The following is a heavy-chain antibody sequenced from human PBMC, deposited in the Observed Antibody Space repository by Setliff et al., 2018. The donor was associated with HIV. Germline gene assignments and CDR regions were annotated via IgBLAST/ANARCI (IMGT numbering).Heavy chain of an antibody. CDR1: GGSISSSSHY. J-gene: IGHJ3*02. CDR3: ARPRYTYGTPPAFDI. CDR2: IYFSGST. V-gene: IGHV4-39*01. D-gene: IGHD5-18*01. Sequence: PSETLSLTCTVSGGSISSSSHYWGWIRQPPGKGLEWIGSIYFSGSTYYNPSLKSRVTISVDTSKNQFSLKLSSVTAADTAVYYCARPRYTYGTPPAFDIWGRGTVGTVSS.